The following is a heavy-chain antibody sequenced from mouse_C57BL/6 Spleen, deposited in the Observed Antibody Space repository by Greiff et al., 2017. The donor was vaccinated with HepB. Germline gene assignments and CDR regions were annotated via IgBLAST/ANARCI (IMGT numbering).Heavy chain of an antibody. CDR2: INYDGSST. Sequence: EVKVVESEGGLVQPGSSMKLSCTASGFTFSDYYMAWVRQVPEKGLEWVANINYDGSSTYYLDSLKSRFIISRDNAKNILYLQMSSLKSEDTATYYCAREGVGEDFDVWGTGTTVTVSS. CDR1: GFTFSDYY. J-gene: IGHJ1*03. V-gene: IGHV5-16*01. CDR3: AREGVGEDFDV. D-gene: IGHD1-1*02.